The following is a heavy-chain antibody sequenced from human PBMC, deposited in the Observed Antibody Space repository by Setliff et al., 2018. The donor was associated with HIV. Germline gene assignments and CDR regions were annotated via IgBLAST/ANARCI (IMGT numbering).Heavy chain of an antibody. Sequence: PSETLSLTCTVSGDFISSDYYWGWIRQPPGKGLEWIGSFYETGSTYYNPSLKSRVIISLDTSKNHLSLKLRSVTAAATAVYYCARESLNLGGLSSNPDASDIWGQGTMVTVSS. CDR1: GDFISSDYY. V-gene: IGHV4-38-2*02. D-gene: IGHD3-16*02. CDR3: ARESLNLGGLSSNPDASDI. CDR2: FYETGST. J-gene: IGHJ3*02.